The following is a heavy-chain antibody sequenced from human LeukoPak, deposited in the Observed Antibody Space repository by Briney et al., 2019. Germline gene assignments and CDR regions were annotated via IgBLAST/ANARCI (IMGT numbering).Heavy chain of an antibody. CDR3: AKDEIAAAGTFNAPTFDY. CDR1: GFTFSSYA. CDR2: ISGSGGGT. D-gene: IGHD6-13*01. V-gene: IGHV3-23*01. J-gene: IGHJ4*02. Sequence: PGGSLRLSCAASGFTFSSYAMTWVRQAPGKGLEWVSGISGSGGGTYYTDSVKGRFTISRDNSKNTLYLQMNSLRAEDTAVYYCAKDEIAAAGTFNAPTFDYWGQGTLVTVSS.